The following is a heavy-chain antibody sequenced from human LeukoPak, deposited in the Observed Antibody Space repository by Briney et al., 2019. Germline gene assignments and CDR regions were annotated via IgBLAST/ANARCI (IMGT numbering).Heavy chain of an antibody. D-gene: IGHD6-13*01. CDR3: AKTDSSSWYYYGMDV. J-gene: IGHJ6*02. Sequence: PGGSLRLSCAASGFTFSSYAMSWVRQAPGKGLEWVSGTSGSGRSIHYADSVKGRFTISRDNSKNTLYLQMNSLRAEDTAVYYCAKTDSSSWYYYGMDVWGQGTTVSASS. CDR2: TSGSGRSI. CDR1: GFTFSSYA. V-gene: IGHV3-23*01.